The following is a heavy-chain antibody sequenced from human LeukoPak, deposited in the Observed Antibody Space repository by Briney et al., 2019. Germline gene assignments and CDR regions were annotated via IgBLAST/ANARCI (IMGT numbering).Heavy chain of an antibody. J-gene: IGHJ4*02. CDR2: FDPEDGET. V-gene: IGHV1-24*01. D-gene: IGHD1-7*01. Sequence: GASVKVSCTVSGYTLTELSMHWVRQAPGKGLEWMGGFDPEDGETIYAQKFQGRVTMTEDTSTDTAYMELSSLRSEDTAVYYCATGLLNWNYLSYWGQGTLVTVSS. CDR1: GYTLTELS. CDR3: ATGLLNWNYLSY.